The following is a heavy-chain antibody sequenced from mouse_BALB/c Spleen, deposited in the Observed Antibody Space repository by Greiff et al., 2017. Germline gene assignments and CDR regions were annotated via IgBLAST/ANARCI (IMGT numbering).Heavy chain of an antibody. J-gene: IGHJ4*01. CDR3: TREGYYGNSYAMDD. CDR1: GYTFTSYY. CDR2: INPSNGGT. V-gene: IGHV1S81*02. Sequence: QVQLKESGAELVKPGASVKLSCKASGYTFTSYYMYWVKQRPGQGLEWIGEINPSNGGTNFNEKFKSKATLTVDKSSSTAYMQLSSLTSEDSAVYYCTREGYYGNSYAMDDWGQGTSVTVSS. D-gene: IGHD2-1*01.